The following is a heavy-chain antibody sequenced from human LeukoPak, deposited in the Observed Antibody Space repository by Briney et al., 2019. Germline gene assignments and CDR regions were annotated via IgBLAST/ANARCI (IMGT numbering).Heavy chain of an antibody. Sequence: GGSLRLSCAPSGFTVSNNYMTWVRQAPGKGREWVSVIYNRDNTNYADSVKGRFTISRDNSKNPLSLQMNGLRVEDTAVYYCARASQWLAFDSWGQGTLVTVSS. V-gene: IGHV3-66*01. D-gene: IGHD6-19*01. CDR2: IYNRDNT. J-gene: IGHJ4*02. CDR3: ARASQWLAFDS. CDR1: GFTVSNNY.